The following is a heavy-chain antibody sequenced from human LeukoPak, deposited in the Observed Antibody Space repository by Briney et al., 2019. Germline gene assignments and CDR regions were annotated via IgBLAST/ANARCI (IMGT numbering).Heavy chain of an antibody. CDR1: GFTFDDYA. Sequence: GGSLRLSCAASGFTFDDYAMHWVRQAPGKGLEWVSGITWNSDSIDYADSVRGRFTISRDNSKNTLYLQMNSLRAEDTAIYYCAKNSDRGAYCTGGTCYPYFYYYMDVWGKGTTVTI. J-gene: IGHJ6*03. D-gene: IGHD2-15*01. CDR2: ITWNSDSI. CDR3: AKNSDRGAYCTGGTCYPYFYYYMDV. V-gene: IGHV3-9*01.